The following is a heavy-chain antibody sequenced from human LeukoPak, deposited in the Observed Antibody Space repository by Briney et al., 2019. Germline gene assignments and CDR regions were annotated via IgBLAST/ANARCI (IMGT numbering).Heavy chain of an antibody. D-gene: IGHD2-2*01. V-gene: IGHV1-69*04. Sequence: GSSVKVSCKASGGTFSSYAISWVRQAPGQGLEWMGRIIPILGIANYAQKFQGRVTITADKSTSTAYMELSSLRSEDTAVYYCARDPPGYCSSTSCTIDSFGYWGQGTLVTVSS. CDR2: IIPILGIA. CDR1: GGTFSSYA. CDR3: ARDPPGYCSSTSCTIDSFGY. J-gene: IGHJ4*02.